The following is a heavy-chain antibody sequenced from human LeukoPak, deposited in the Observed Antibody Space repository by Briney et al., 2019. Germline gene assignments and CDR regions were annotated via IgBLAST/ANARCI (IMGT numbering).Heavy chain of an antibody. J-gene: IGHJ4*02. D-gene: IGHD3-10*01. CDR2: IIPIFGTA. CDR1: GGTFSSYA. CDR3: ARDAYYYGSGSYYKNKYYFDY. V-gene: IGHV1-69*13. Sequence: SVKVSCKASGGTFSSYAISWVRQAPGQGLEWMGGIIPIFGTANYAQKFQGRVTITADESTSTAYMELSSLRSEDTDVYYCARDAYYYGSGSYYKNKYYFDYWGRGTLVTVSS.